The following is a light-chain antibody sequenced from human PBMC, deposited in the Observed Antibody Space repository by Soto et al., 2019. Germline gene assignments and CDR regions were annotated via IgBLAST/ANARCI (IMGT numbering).Light chain of an antibody. J-gene: IGKJ1*01. CDR2: KAS. CDR1: QTIDSW. CDR3: LQYDSHSWT. Sequence: DIQMTQSPSTLSASVGDRVTITCLASQTIDSWLAWYQQRPGRPPNILIYKASTLASGVPSRFSVGGSGTELTLTISSLKHDDGATYYCLQYDSHSWTFGQGTKVDIK. V-gene: IGKV1-5*03.